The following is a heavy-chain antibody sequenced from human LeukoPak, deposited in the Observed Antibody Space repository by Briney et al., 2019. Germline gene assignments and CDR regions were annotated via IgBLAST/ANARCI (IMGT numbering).Heavy chain of an antibody. V-gene: IGHV3-21*01. D-gene: IGHD4-17*01. CDR2: ISSSSSYI. CDR3: AGDKYGDQYYFDY. Sequence: GGSLRLSCAASGFTFSSYSMNWVRQAPGKGLEWVSFISSSSSYIYYADSVKGRFTISGDNARNSLYLQMNSLRAEDTAVYYCAGDKYGDQYYFDYWGQGTLVTVSS. J-gene: IGHJ4*02. CDR1: GFTFSSYS.